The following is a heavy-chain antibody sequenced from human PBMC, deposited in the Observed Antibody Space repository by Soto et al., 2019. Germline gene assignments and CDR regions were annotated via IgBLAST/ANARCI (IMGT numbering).Heavy chain of an antibody. J-gene: IGHJ4*02. Sequence: PGGSLRLSCAASGFTFSSYAMSWVRQAPGKGLEWVSAISGSGGSTYYADSVKGRFTISRDNSKNTLYLQMNSLRAEDTAVYYCAKGIWFLAWDTKKYYFDYCGQGTMVTVYS. CDR1: GFTFSSYA. CDR3: AKGIWFLAWDTKKYYFDY. V-gene: IGHV3-23*01. CDR2: ISGSGGST. D-gene: IGHD3-3*01.